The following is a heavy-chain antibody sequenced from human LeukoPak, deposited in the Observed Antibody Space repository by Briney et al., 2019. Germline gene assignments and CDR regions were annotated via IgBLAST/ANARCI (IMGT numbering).Heavy chain of an antibody. CDR2: IIPIFGTA. CDR3: ARAYGSGSYSLLHFDY. V-gene: IGHV1-69*13. D-gene: IGHD3-10*01. CDR1: GYTFTSYG. Sequence: ASVKVSCKASGYTFTSYGISWVRQAPGQGLEWMGGIIPIFGTANYAQKFQGRVTITADESTSTAYMELSSLRSEDTAVYYCARAYGSGSYSLLHFDYWGQGTLVTVSS. J-gene: IGHJ4*02.